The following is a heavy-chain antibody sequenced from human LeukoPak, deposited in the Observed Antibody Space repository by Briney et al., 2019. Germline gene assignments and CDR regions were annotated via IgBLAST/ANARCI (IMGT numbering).Heavy chain of an antibody. CDR3: AKFRVLIDY. CDR2: ISGSGGST. D-gene: IGHD2-8*01. CDR1: GFTFSSYG. J-gene: IGHJ4*01. V-gene: IGHV3-23*01. Sequence: PGGTLRLSCAASGFTFSSYGMSWVRQAPGKGLEWVSAISGSGGSTYYADSVKGRFTIPRDNSKNTLYLQMNSLRAEDTAVYYCAKFRVLIDYWGQGTLVTVSS.